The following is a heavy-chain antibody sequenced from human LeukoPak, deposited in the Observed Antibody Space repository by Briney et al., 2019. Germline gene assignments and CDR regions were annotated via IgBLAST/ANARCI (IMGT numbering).Heavy chain of an antibody. Sequence: GASVKVSCKASGGTFSSYAISWVRQAPGQRLEWMGWINAGNGNTKYSQKFQGRVTITRDTSASTAYMELSSLRSEDTAVYYCARVGVLNWFDPWGQGTLVTVSS. D-gene: IGHD2-8*01. J-gene: IGHJ5*02. V-gene: IGHV1-3*01. CDR2: INAGNGNT. CDR3: ARVGVLNWFDP. CDR1: GGTFSSYA.